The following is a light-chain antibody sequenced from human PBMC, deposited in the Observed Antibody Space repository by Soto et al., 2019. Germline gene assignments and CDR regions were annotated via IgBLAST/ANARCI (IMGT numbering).Light chain of an antibody. V-gene: IGKV3-20*01. CDR3: HQYGSSPT. CDR1: QSVSSNY. Sequence: EIVLTQSPGTLSLSPGERATLSCRASQSVSSNYIAWYQQKPGQAPSLIIYGASTRTTGIPDRFSGGGSGTDFTLTISRLEPEDFALYYCHQYGSSPTFGQGARLE. CDR2: GAS. J-gene: IGKJ5*01.